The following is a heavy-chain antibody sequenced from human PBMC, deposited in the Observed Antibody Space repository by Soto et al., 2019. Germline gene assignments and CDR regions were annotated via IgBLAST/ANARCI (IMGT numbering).Heavy chain of an antibody. CDR2: ITPIFGTA. V-gene: IGHV1-69*13. CDR1: GGTFSSYA. Sequence: SVKVSCKASGGTFSSYAISWVRQAPGQGLEWMGGITPIFGTANYAQKFQGRVTITADESTSTAYMELSRLRSEDTAVYYCSLLVATKQASEYWGQGTLVTVSS. D-gene: IGHD5-12*01. J-gene: IGHJ4*02. CDR3: SLLVATKQASEY.